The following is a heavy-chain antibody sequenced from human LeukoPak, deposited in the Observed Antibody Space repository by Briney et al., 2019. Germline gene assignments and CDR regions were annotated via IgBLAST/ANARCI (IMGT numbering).Heavy chain of an antibody. J-gene: IGHJ6*03. CDR2: IWSSGGLWSTGGT. CDR3: VRDSPDGYTHGHYYYNIDV. CDR1: GGSISSHY. V-gene: IGHV4-4*07. D-gene: IGHD5-18*01. Sequence: TSETLSLTCTVSGGSISSHYWTWIRQPARKGLEWIGRIWSSGGLWSTGGTNYNPALTSRITMSVDTSKNQFSLRLSSVTAADTAVYYCVRDSPDGYTHGHYYYNIDVWSKGTTVTVSS.